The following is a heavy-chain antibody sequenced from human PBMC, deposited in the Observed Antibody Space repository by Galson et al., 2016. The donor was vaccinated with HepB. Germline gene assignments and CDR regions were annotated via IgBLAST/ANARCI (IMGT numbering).Heavy chain of an antibody. D-gene: IGHD3/OR15-3a*01. J-gene: IGHJ4*02. CDR1: GFSLSTGGVG. CDR3: THSLDAYYFDY. Sequence: PALVKPTQTLTLTCSFSGFSLSTGGVGVGWIRLPPGKALEWLALIYWDDDKRYSPSLKSRLTITKDTSKNQVVLTMTNMDLMDTATYYCTHSLDAYYFDYWGQGNLVTVSS. V-gene: IGHV2-5*02. CDR2: IYWDDDK.